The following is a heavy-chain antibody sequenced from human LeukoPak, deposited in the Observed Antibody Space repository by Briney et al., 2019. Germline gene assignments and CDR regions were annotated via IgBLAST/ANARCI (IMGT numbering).Heavy chain of an antibody. V-gene: IGHV3-66*01. D-gene: IGHD4-11*01. Sequence: GGSLRLSCAASGFTVSSNYMSWVRQAPGKGLEWVSVIYSGGSTYYADSVKGRFTISRDNSKNTLYLQMNSLRAEDTAVYYCARDTVASLGLDAFDIWGQGTMVTVSS. CDR2: IYSGGST. CDR1: GFTVSSNY. CDR3: ARDTVASLGLDAFDI. J-gene: IGHJ3*02.